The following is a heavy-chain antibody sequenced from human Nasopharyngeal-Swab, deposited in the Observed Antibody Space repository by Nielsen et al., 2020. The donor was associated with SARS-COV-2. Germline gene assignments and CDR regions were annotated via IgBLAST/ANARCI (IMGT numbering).Heavy chain of an antibody. Sequence: ASVKVSCKASGYTFTSYYMHWVRQAPGQGLEWMGIINSSGGSTSYAQKFQGRVTMTRDTSTSTVYMELSSLRSEDTAVYYCARVLLWFGEGRGGSAFDIWGQGTMVTVSS. J-gene: IGHJ3*02. CDR3: ARVLLWFGEGRGGSAFDI. D-gene: IGHD3-10*01. CDR2: INSSGGST. CDR1: GYTFTSYY. V-gene: IGHV1-46*01.